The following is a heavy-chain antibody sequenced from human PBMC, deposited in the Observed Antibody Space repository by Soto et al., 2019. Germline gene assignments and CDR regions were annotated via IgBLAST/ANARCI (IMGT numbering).Heavy chain of an antibody. CDR3: AKEGLYFDWTP. V-gene: IGHV3-30*04. J-gene: IGHJ5*02. D-gene: IGHD3-9*01. Sequence: GGSLRLSCAASGFTFSSYARTWVRQAPGKGLEWVAVITYDGGNKYYADSVKGRFTISRHNSKNTLYLQMNSLRAEDTAVYYCAKEGLYFDWTPWGQGTLVTVSS. CDR1: GFTFSSYA. CDR2: ITYDGGNK.